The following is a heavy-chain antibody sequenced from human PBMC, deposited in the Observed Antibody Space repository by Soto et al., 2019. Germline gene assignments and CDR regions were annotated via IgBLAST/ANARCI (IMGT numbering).Heavy chain of an antibody. Sequence: GASVKVSCKASGYTFTGYYMHWVRQAPGQGLEXXXXXXXXXXXXNYAQKFQGRVTMTRDTSISTAYMELSRLRSDDTAVYYCARGIVVVIHDYWGQGTLVTVSS. J-gene: IGHJ4*02. D-gene: IGHD3-22*01. V-gene: IGHV1-2*02. CDR2: XXXXXXXX. CDR3: ARGIVVVIHDY. CDR1: GYTFTGYY.